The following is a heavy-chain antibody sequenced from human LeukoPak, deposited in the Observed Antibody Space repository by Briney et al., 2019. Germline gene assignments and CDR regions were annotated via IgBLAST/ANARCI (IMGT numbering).Heavy chain of an antibody. CDR2: ISYDGSNR. J-gene: IGHJ6*02. CDR3: ARDLGDYDRGMDV. Sequence: PGGSLRLSCAASGFTFSNYAMHWVRQAPGKGLEWVAVISYDGSNRYYTDSVKGRFTISRDNSKNTLYLQMNSLRAEDTAVYYCARDLGDYDRGMDVWGQGTTVTVSS. CDR1: GFTFSNYA. D-gene: IGHD4-17*01. V-gene: IGHV3-30-3*01.